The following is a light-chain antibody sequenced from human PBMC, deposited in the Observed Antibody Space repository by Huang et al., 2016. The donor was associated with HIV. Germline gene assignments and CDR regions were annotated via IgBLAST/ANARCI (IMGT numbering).Light chain of an antibody. Sequence: DIQMTQSPSSLSASVGDRVTITCRASKGIGNSLAWYQQKPEKAPRLLLYATSRLESGVPSRFSGSGAGTHYTLTISTLQPEDIASYYCQQYHGIPWTFGQGTKVEIK. CDR3: QQYHGIPWT. J-gene: IGKJ1*01. V-gene: IGKV1-NL1*01. CDR1: KGIGNS. CDR2: ATS.